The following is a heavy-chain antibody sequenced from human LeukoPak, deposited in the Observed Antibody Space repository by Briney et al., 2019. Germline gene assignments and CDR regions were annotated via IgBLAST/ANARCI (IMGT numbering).Heavy chain of an antibody. CDR3: AELGITMIGGV. CDR2: ISSSGSTI. V-gene: IGHV3-48*03. J-gene: IGHJ6*04. CDR1: GFTFSTYV. D-gene: IGHD3-10*02. Sequence: GGSLRLSCVASGFTFSTYVMGWVRQVPGKGLEWVSYISSSGSTIYYADSVKGRFTISRDNAKNSLYLQMNSLRAEDTAVYYCAELGITMIGGVWGKGTTVTISS.